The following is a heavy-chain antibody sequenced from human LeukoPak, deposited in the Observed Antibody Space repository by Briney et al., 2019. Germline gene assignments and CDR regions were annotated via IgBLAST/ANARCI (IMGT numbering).Heavy chain of an antibody. D-gene: IGHD3-3*01. CDR1: GGSISSGDYY. CDR3: ARGEGYDFWRY. Sequence: SETLSLTCTVSGGSISSGDYYWSWIRQPPGKGLEWIGYVYYSGSTYYNPSLKSRVTISVDTSKNQFSLKLSSVTAADTAVYYCARGEGYDFWRYWGQGTLVSVSS. CDR2: VYYSGST. V-gene: IGHV4-30-4*01. J-gene: IGHJ4*02.